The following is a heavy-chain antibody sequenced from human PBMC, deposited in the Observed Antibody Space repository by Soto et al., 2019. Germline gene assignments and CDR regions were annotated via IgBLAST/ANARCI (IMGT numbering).Heavy chain of an antibody. Sequence: GGSLRLSCAASGFTFSSYAMSWVRQAPWKGLEWVSAISGSGGSTYYADSVKGRFTISRDNSKNTLYLQMNSLRAEDTAVYYCAKEHPAGAAGYYYYGMDVWGQGTTVTVSS. V-gene: IGHV3-23*01. CDR3: AKEHPAGAAGYYYYGMDV. CDR1: GFTFSSYA. CDR2: ISGSGGST. J-gene: IGHJ6*02. D-gene: IGHD6-13*01.